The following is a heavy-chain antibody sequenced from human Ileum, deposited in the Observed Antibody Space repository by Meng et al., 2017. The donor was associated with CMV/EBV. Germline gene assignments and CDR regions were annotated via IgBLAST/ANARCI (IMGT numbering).Heavy chain of an antibody. CDR1: GYTFTGHY. CDR3: AREDIVVVPAAKKNYGMDV. D-gene: IGHD2-2*01. J-gene: IGHJ6*02. V-gene: IGHV1-2*02. CDR2: INPNSGGT. Sequence: SVKVSCKASGYTFTGHYMHWVRQSPGQGLEWMGWINPNSGGTNDAQKFQGRVTMTRDTSSSTAYMELSRLRSDDTAVYYCAREDIVVVPAAKKNYGMDVWGQGTTVTVSS.